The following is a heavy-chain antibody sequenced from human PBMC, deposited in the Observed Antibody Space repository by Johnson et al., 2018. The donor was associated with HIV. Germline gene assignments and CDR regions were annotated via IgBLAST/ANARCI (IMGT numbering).Heavy chain of an antibody. J-gene: IGHJ3*02. CDR3: AREGPSERAGFDI. V-gene: IGHV3-74*01. CDR1: GFTFSDYY. Sequence: VQLVESGGGLVKPGGSLRLSCAASGFTFSDYYMSWVRQAPGKGLVWVARINTAGGSTSYVDSVKGRFTVSRDNAKHTLYLQMNSLRADDTAVYYCAREGPSERAGFDIWGQGTMVTVSS. CDR2: INTAGGST.